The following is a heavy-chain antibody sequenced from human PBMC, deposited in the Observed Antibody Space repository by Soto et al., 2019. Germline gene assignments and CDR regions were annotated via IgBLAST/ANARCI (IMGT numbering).Heavy chain of an antibody. CDR1: GGSIRTSGHY. D-gene: IGHD3-16*01. CDR3: ARDRRGPLGYYFDS. J-gene: IGHJ4*02. V-gene: IGHV4-31*02. Sequence: SETLSLTCTVCGGSIRTSGHYWSWIRQHPGKGLEWIGYIFYSGSTYYNPSLQSRLAISIDTSKNQFSLNLNSVTAADTAVYYCARDRRGPLGYYFDSWGQGMLVTVSS. CDR2: IFYSGST.